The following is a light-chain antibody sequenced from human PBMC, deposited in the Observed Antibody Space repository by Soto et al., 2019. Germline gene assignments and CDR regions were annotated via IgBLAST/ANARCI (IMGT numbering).Light chain of an antibody. CDR3: LQHNSYPPT. V-gene: IGKV1-17*01. J-gene: IGKJ1*01. Sequence: DIQMTQSPSSLSASVGDRVIITCRASQGISNDLGWYQQKPGKAPKRLIYAASSLQSGVPSRFSGSGSGTEFTLTISSLQPEDFATYYSLQHNSYPPTFGKGTKVDIK. CDR2: AAS. CDR1: QGISND.